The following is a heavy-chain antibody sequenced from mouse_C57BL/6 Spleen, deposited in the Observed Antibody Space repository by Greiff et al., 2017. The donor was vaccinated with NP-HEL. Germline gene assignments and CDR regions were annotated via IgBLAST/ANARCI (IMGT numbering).Heavy chain of an antibody. Sequence: QVHVKQSGAELVRPGASVTLSCKASGYTFTDYEMHWVKQTPVHGLEWIGAIDPETGGTAYNQKFKGKAILTADKSSSTAYMELRSLTSEDSAVYYCTRGLRWFAYWGQGTLVTVSA. J-gene: IGHJ3*01. CDR1: GYTFTDYE. D-gene: IGHD1-1*01. V-gene: IGHV1-15*01. CDR2: IDPETGGT. CDR3: TRGLRWFAY.